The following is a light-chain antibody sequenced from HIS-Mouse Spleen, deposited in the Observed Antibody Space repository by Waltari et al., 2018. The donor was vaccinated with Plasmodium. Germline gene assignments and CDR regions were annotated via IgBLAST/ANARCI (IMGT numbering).Light chain of an antibody. Sequence: SSELTQPPSVSVSPGQTASITCSGAKLGDKYACWYQQKPGPSPVLVIYQDTKRPSGIPGRFSGSNSGNTATLTISGTQAMDEADYYCQAWDSSTVVFGGGTKLTVL. J-gene: IGLJ2*01. CDR2: QDT. V-gene: IGLV3-1*01. CDR3: QAWDSSTVV. CDR1: KLGDKY.